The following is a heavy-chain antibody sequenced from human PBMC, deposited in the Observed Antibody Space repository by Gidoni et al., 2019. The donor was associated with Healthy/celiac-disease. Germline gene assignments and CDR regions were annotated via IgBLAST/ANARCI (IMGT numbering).Heavy chain of an antibody. CDR3: AREMAVGGPTLTNGIDY. CDR2: IWYDGSNK. D-gene: IGHD2-8*01. J-gene: IGHJ4*02. V-gene: IGHV3-33*01. Sequence: QVQLVESGGGVVQPGRSLRLSCAASGFPFSSYGMHWVRQAPGKGLEWVAVIWYDGSNKYYADSVKGRFTISRDNSKNTLYLQMNSLRAEDTAVYYCAREMAVGGPTLTNGIDYWGQGTLVTVSS. CDR1: GFPFSSYG.